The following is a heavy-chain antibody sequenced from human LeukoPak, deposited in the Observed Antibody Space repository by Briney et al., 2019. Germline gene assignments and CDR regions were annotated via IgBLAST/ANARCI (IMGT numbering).Heavy chain of an antibody. CDR1: GYTFTSVA. CDR3: ARAEVYCRGSPCFLY. Sequence: ASVKVSCKASGYTFTSVAINWVRQAPGEGREWMGWINTKTVNPTSAQRCTGGFVFAVYTSVTRAYLQISRLTAEDTGVYHCARAEVYCRGSPCFLYSGQGNLVTVSS. V-gene: IGHV7-4-1*02. J-gene: IGHJ4*02. D-gene: IGHD2-15*01. CDR2: INTKTVNP.